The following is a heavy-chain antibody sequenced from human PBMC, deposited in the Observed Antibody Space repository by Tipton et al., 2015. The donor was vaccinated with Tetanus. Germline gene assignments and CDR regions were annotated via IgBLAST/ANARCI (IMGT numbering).Heavy chain of an antibody. D-gene: IGHD2-15*01. CDR2: SWYDGTDK. V-gene: IGHV3-33*01. Sequence: LRLSCAASGFIFSSYGIHWVRQAPGKGLEWVAVSWYDGTDKYYADSVKGRLTISRDNSKNTLYLQMNSLRAEDTAVYYCAREADCSGGSCFSGDFDNWGQGTQVTVSS. CDR1: GFIFSSYG. CDR3: AREADCSGGSCFSGDFDN. J-gene: IGHJ4*02.